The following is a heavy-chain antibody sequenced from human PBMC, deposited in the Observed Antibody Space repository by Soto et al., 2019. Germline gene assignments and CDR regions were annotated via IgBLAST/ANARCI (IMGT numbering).Heavy chain of an antibody. J-gene: IGHJ5*02. CDR3: ARPLEYQLRGGSLFDP. V-gene: IGHV4-39*01. Sequence: QLQLQESGPGLVKPSETLSLTCTVSGGSISSSSYYWGWIRQPPGKGLEWIGSIDYSGSTYYNPSPKSRVTIAVDTSKNQFSLKLSSVTAADTAVYYWARPLEYQLRGGSLFDPWGQGTLVTVSS. CDR2: IDYSGST. CDR1: GGSISSSSYY. D-gene: IGHD2-2*01.